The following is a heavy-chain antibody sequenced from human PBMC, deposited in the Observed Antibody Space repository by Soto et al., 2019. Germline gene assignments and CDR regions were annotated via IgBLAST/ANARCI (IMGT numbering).Heavy chain of an antibody. Sequence: ASVKVSCKASGYTFTGYYIHWVRQAPLQVLEWMVWINPNSGGTNYAQKFQGRVTMTRDTSISTAYMELSRLRSDDTAVYYCARIAVLWFGELIHFERRGQGTPVTVSS. CDR2: INPNSGGT. J-gene: IGHJ4*02. CDR3: ARIAVLWFGELIHFER. CDR1: GYTFTGYY. V-gene: IGHV1-2*02. D-gene: IGHD3-10*01.